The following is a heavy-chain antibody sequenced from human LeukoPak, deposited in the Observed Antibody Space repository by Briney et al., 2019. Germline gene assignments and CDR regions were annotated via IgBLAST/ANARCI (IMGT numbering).Heavy chain of an antibody. CDR1: GFTFSSYA. CDR3: AKAPEHQYYFDY. CDR2: ISCSCGST. V-gene: IGHV3-23*01. Sequence: GGSLRLSCAASGFTFSSYAMSWVRQAPGKGLEWVSAISCSCGSTYYADSVKGRFTISRDNYKNTLYLKMNSLRAEDTAVYYCAKAPEHQYYFDYWGQGTLVTVSS. D-gene: IGHD2-2*01. J-gene: IGHJ4*02.